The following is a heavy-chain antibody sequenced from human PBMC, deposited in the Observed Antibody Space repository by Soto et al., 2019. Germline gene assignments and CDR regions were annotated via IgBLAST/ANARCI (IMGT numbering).Heavy chain of an antibody. Sequence: PGGSLRLSCAASGFTFSSYGMHWVRQAPGKGLEWVAVIWYDGSNKYYADSVKGRFTISRDNSKNTLYLQMNSLRAEDTAVYYCARGPSTIFGVVKNLSDYYYYYGMDVWGQGTTVTVSS. D-gene: IGHD3-3*01. V-gene: IGHV3-33*01. CDR3: ARGPSTIFGVVKNLSDYYYYYGMDV. CDR1: GFTFSSYG. J-gene: IGHJ6*02. CDR2: IWYDGSNK.